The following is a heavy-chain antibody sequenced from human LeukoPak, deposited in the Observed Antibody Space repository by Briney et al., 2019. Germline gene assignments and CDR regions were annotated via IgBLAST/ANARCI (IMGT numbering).Heavy chain of an antibody. CDR3: ARDGPYFDY. V-gene: IGHV3-74*01. CDR1: GFTFSSYW. CDR2: INTDGSST. J-gene: IGHJ4*02. Sequence: GGSLRLSCAASGFTFSSYWMHWVRQAPGKGLMWVSRINTDGSSTSYADPVKGRFTISRDNAKNTLYLQMNSLRAEDTAVYYCARDGPYFDYWGQGTLVTVSS.